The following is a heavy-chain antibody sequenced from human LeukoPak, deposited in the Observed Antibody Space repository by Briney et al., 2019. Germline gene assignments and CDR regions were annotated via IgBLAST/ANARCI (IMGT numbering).Heavy chain of an antibody. J-gene: IGHJ3*02. CDR1: GFTFSSYG. Sequence: PGGSLRLSCAASGFTFSSYGMHWVRQAPGKGLEWVAFIRYDGSNKYYADSVKGRFTISRDNSKNTLYLQMNSLRAEDTAVYYCAKDRCSSTSCTMGAFDIWGQGTMVTVSA. CDR3: AKDRCSSTSCTMGAFDI. CDR2: IRYDGSNK. D-gene: IGHD2-2*01. V-gene: IGHV3-30*02.